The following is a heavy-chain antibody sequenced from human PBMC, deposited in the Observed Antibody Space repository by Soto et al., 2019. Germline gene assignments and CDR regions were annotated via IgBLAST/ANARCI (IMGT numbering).Heavy chain of an antibody. D-gene: IGHD3-22*01. CDR3: ARDSRSLVVIVSPTDY. CDR1: GYTFTSYG. V-gene: IGHV1-18*04. CDR2: ISAYNGNT. Sequence: ASVKVYWKASGYTFTSYGISCGRQAPGQGLEWMGWISAYNGNTNYAQKLQGRVTMTTDTSTSTAYMELRSLRSDDTAVYFCARDSRSLVVIVSPTDYWGQGTLVTVSS. J-gene: IGHJ4*02.